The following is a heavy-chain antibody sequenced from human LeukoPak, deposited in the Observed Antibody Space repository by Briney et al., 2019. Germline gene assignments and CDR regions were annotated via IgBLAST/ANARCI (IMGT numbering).Heavy chain of an antibody. Sequence: QAGGSLRLSCAASGFTFSSYWMSWVRQAPGKGLEWVANIKQDGSEKYYVDSVKGRFTISRDNAKNSLYLQMNSLRAEDTAVYYCAKDPTHSGSYLNWFDPWGQGTLVTVSS. V-gene: IGHV3-7*03. CDR2: IKQDGSEK. CDR3: AKDPTHSGSYLNWFDP. D-gene: IGHD1-26*01. J-gene: IGHJ5*02. CDR1: GFTFSSYW.